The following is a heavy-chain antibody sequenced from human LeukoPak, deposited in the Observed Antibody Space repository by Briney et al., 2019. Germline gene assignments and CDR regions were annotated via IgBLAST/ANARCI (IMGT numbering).Heavy chain of an antibody. V-gene: IGHV4-39*01. CDR2: IYYSGST. D-gene: IGHD2-2*01. Sequence: SETLSLTCTVSGGSISSSSYYWGWIRQPPGKGLEWIGSIYYSGSTYYNPSLKSRVTISVDTSKNQFSLKLSSVTAADTAVYYCARHLRYCSSTSCPEALDYWGRGTLVTVSS. CDR3: ARHLRYCSSTSCPEALDY. CDR1: GGSISSSSYY. J-gene: IGHJ4*02.